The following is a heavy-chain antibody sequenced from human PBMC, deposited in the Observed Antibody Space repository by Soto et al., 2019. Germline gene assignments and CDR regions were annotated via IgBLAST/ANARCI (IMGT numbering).Heavy chain of an antibody. V-gene: IGHV3-33*01. J-gene: IGHJ5*02. Sequence: QVQLVESGGGVVQPGTSLRLSCAASGFNFRSYGMQWVRQAPGKGLEWVAVIWYDGSNQYYADSVKGRFTISRDNSKNTLYLQMNSLRAEDTAMYYCARDRGGLMTLVTSSWLDLWGQGTLVTVSS. CDR3: ARDRGGLMTLVTSSWLDL. CDR1: GFNFRSYG. CDR2: IWYDGSNQ. D-gene: IGHD4-17*01.